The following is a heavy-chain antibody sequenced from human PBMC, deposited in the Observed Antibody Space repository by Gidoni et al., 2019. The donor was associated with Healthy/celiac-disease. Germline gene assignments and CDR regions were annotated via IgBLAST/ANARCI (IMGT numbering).Heavy chain of an antibody. CDR1: GGSFSGYY. CDR2: INHSGST. J-gene: IGHJ4*02. D-gene: IGHD3-10*01. CDR3: ARRCYYYGSGSYLG. Sequence: QVQLQQWGAGLLKPSETLSLTCAVYGGSFSGYYWSWIRQPPGKGLEWMGEINHSGSTNYNPSLKSRVTITVDTSKNQFSLKLSSVTAADTAVYYCARRCYYYGSGSYLGWGQGTLVTVSS. V-gene: IGHV4-34*01.